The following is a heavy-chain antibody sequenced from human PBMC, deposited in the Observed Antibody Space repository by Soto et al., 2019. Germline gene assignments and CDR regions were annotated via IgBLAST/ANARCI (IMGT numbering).Heavy chain of an antibody. J-gene: IGHJ6*03. V-gene: IGHV4-4*02. D-gene: IGHD4-17*01. CDR2: IYHSGST. Sequence: PSETLSLTCAVSSDSISSNYWWSWVRQPPGKGLEWMGEIYHSGSTNYNPSLKSRVTILVDTSKNQFSLKLSSVTAADTAVYYCARSTTYYYYYYMDVWGKGTTVTVSS. CDR3: ARSTTYYYYYYMDV. CDR1: SDSISSNYW.